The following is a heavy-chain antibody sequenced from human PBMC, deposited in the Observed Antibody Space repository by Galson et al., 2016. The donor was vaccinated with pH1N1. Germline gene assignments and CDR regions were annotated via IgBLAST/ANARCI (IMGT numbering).Heavy chain of an antibody. D-gene: IGHD1-26*01. CDR3: ARAPMGSTLYYCDY. CDR2: INSKTCRT. CDR1: GYTFTEYY. Sequence: SVKVSCKASGYTFTEYYIHWVRQAPGQALEWMGRINSKTCRTDYAQSFQGRVTKTRDTSISAAYMDLNRLRSDDTAVYYCARAPMGSTLYYCDYWGQGTLVTVSS. J-gene: IGHJ4*02. V-gene: IGHV1-2*06.